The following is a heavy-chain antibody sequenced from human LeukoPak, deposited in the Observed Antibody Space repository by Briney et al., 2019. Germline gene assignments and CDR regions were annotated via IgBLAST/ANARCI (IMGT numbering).Heavy chain of an antibody. J-gene: IGHJ4*02. D-gene: IGHD6-13*01. CDR1: GGSVSSGTYY. CDR2: IYSSGST. V-gene: IGHV4-61*10. CDR3: ARRRSSSWYSPYYFDY. Sequence: SETLSLTCTVSGGSVSSGTYYWNWIRQPAGKGLEWIGRIYSSGSTNYNPSLKSRVTISVDTSKNHFSLKLSSVTAADTAVYYCARRRSSSWYSPYYFDYWGQGTLVTVSS.